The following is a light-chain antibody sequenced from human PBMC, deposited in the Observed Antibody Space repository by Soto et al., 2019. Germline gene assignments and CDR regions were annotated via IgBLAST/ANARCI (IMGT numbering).Light chain of an antibody. CDR1: QSVSTN. CDR2: GAS. Sequence: EIVMTQSPATLSVSPGARATLSCRASQSVSTNLAWYQQKPGQAPRLLIYGASTRATGIPARFSDSGSETEFTLTISSLQSEDFAVYFCQQYHNWPPTFGQGTRLEIK. J-gene: IGKJ5*01. CDR3: QQYHNWPPT. V-gene: IGKV3-15*01.